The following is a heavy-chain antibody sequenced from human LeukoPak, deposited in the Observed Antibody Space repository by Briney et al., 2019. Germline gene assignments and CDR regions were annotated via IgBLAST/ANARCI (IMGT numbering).Heavy chain of an antibody. J-gene: IGHJ4*02. CDR3: AKAVNYYDSSGYYFY. Sequence: GGSLRLSCAASGFTFSSYAMSWVRQAPGKGLEWVSAISGSGGSTYYADSVKGQFTISRDNSKNTLYLQMNSLRAEDTAVYYCAKAVNYYDSSGYYFYWGQGTLVTVSS. CDR1: GFTFSSYA. D-gene: IGHD3-22*01. CDR2: ISGSGGST. V-gene: IGHV3-23*01.